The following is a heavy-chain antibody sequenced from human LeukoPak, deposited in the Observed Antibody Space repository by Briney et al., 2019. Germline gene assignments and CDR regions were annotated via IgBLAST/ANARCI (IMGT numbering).Heavy chain of an antibody. CDR1: GGSFSGYY. CDR2: IHHSGST. CDR3: ARGRSGWCGELSTLFDY. V-gene: IGHV4-34*01. D-gene: IGHD3-10*01. J-gene: IGHJ4*02. Sequence: SETLSLTCAVSGGSFSGYYWSWIRQPPGKGLEWGGEIHHSGSTNYNPSLKSRVTISVDTSKNQFSLKLSSVTAADTAVYYCARGRSGWCGELSTLFDYWGQGTLVTVSS.